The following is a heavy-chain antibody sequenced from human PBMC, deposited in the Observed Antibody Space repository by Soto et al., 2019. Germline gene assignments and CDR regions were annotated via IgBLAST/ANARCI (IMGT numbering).Heavy chain of an antibody. Sequence: EVQLVESGGGLVQPGGSLRLSCAASGFTFSSYWMSWVRQAPGKGLEWVANIKQDGSEKYYVDSVKGRFTISRDNAKNSLYLQRNSLRAEDTAVYYCARDRRKWFGELSSAFDIWGQGTMVTVSS. J-gene: IGHJ3*02. V-gene: IGHV3-7*01. CDR3: ARDRRKWFGELSSAFDI. D-gene: IGHD3-10*01. CDR1: GFTFSSYW. CDR2: IKQDGSEK.